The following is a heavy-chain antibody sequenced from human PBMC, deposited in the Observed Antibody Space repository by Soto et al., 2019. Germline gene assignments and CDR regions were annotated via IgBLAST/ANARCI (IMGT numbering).Heavy chain of an antibody. Sequence: ASVKVSCKASGYTFTSYGISWVRQAPGQGLEWMGWISSYNGNTNYAQKVQGRVTMTTDKSTSTTYMELRSLRSDDTAVYYCARGPRYCSTTSCFSGVTWFDPWGQGTLVTVSS. CDR2: ISSYNGNT. CDR1: GYTFTSYG. V-gene: IGHV1-18*04. CDR3: ARGPRYCSTTSCFSGVTWFDP. J-gene: IGHJ5*02. D-gene: IGHD2-2*01.